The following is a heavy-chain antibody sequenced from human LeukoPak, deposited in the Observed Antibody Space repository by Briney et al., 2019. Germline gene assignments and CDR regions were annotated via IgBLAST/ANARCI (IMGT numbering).Heavy chain of an antibody. V-gene: IGHV3-7*03. CDR3: ARSLLGYCSSTSCYRGYYYYMDV. Sequence: GGSLRLSCTASGFTFSAYWMSWVRQAQGKGLEWVANIKQDGSEIYYVDSVKARFTISRDNAKNSLYPQMNSLKTEDTAVYYCARSLLGYCSSTSCYRGYYYYMDVWGKGTTVPVSS. J-gene: IGHJ6*03. CDR1: GFTFSAYW. D-gene: IGHD2-2*01. CDR2: IKQDGSEI.